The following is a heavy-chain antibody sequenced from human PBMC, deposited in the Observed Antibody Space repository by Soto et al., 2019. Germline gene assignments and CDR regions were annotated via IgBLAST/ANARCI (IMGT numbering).Heavy chain of an antibody. D-gene: IGHD2-21*01. Sequence: QVQLVQSGAEVKKPGSSVKVSCKASGGTFSSYTISWVRQAPGQGLEWMGRIIPILGIANYAQKIQGRVTITADKSTSTAYMELSSLRSEDTAVYYCARAYCGGDCYPSKYYYYYYYMDVWGKGTTVTVSS. CDR1: GGTFSSYT. J-gene: IGHJ6*03. V-gene: IGHV1-69*02. CDR3: ARAYCGGDCYPSKYYYYYYYMDV. CDR2: IIPILGIA.